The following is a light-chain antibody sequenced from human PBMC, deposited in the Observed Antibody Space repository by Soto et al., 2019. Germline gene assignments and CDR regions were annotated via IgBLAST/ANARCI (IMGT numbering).Light chain of an antibody. CDR1: QRVSSN. CDR3: QQYSNWPSWT. V-gene: IGKV3-15*01. CDR2: GSS. Sequence: ENVFTQSPCTLSLSPGETATLSCRASQRVSSNLAWYQQKPGQAPRLLIYGSSTRAAGIPARFSGSGSGTEFTLTISSLQSEDFAVYYCQQYSNWPSWTFGQGTKVDI. J-gene: IGKJ1*01.